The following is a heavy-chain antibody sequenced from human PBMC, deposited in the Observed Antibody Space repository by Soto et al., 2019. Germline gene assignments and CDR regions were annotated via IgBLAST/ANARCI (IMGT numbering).Heavy chain of an antibody. V-gene: IGHV1-18*01. Sequence: ASVKFSCKASGYTFTSYGISWVRQAPGQGLEWMGWISAYNGNTNYAQKLQGRVTMTTDTSTSTAYMELRSLRSDDTAVYYCARGAVFGVVIKYWFDPWGQGTLVTVSS. CDR2: ISAYNGNT. D-gene: IGHD3-3*01. CDR3: ARGAVFGVVIKYWFDP. J-gene: IGHJ5*02. CDR1: GYTFTSYG.